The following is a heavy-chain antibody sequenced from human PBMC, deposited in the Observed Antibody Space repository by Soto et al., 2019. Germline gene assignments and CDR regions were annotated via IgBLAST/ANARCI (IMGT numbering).Heavy chain of an antibody. J-gene: IGHJ4*01. V-gene: IGHV4-61*01. D-gene: IGHD3-10*01. CDR3: ARTSTGYGQGDY. CDR1: GDSVSSGSHS. Sequence: PSETLSLTCSVSGDSVSSGSHSWTWTRQPPGKGLEFLGYIYYTGSTNYNPSLKSRVTISVDTSKNQISLKLTSVTAADTAVYYCARTSTGYGQGDYWGRGILVTVSS. CDR2: IYYTGST.